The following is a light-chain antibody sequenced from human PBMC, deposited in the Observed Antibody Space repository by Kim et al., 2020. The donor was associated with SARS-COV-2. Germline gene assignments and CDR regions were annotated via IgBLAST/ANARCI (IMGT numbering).Light chain of an antibody. J-gene: IGKJ4*01. V-gene: IGKV1-39*01. CDR1: QSISIS. CDR2: GAS. CDR3: QQSYSTRLT. Sequence: DIQMTQSPSSLSASVGDRVTITCRASQSISISLNWYQQKPGKAPKVLISGASTLQSGVPSRFSGSGSGTDFTLTISSLQPEDFATYYCQQSYSTRLTFGGGTKLEIK.